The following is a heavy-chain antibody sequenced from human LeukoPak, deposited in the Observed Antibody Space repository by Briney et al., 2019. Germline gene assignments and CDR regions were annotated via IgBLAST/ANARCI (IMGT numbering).Heavy chain of an antibody. V-gene: IGHV3-23*01. J-gene: IGHJ4*02. CDR1: GFPLSTYA. CDR2: ISGGDCRT. CDR3: AKGYSSGWYYFDY. D-gene: IGHD6-19*01. Sequence: PGGSLTLPCAVSGFPLSTYAMLWVRQSPGKGVECVSSISGGDCRTIYADSEKGRLSISRYNSKNTLYLQLNSLRVEDTAVYFCAKGYSSGWYYFDYWGQGTLVTVSP.